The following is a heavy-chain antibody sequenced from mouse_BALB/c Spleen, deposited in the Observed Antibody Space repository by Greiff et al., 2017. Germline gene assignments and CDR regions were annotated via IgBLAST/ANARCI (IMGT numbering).Heavy chain of an antibody. CDR3: TREGDEYDGSWFAY. V-gene: IGHV1-5*01. Sequence: VQLQQSGTVLARPGASVKMSCKASGYSFTSYWMHWVKQRPGQGLEWIGAIYPGNSDTRYNQKFKGKAKLTADTSTSTAYMEISSLTNEDSAVYYCTREGDEYDGSWFAYWGQGTLVTVSA. CDR1: GYSFTSYW. J-gene: IGHJ3*01. CDR2: IYPGNSDT. D-gene: IGHD2-4*01.